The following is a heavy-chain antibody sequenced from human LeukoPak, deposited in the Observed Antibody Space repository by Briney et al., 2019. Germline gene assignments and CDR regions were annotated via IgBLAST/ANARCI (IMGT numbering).Heavy chain of an antibody. Sequence: GGSLRLSCAASGFTFSRYAMSWVRQAPGKGLEWVSDISGSGGSTYYADSVKGRFTISRDNSKNTLYLQMNSLRAEDTAVYYCAKDGLWFGELDAFDIWGQGTMVTVSS. CDR3: AKDGLWFGELDAFDI. D-gene: IGHD3-10*01. CDR1: GFTFSRYA. V-gene: IGHV3-23*01. CDR2: ISGSGGST. J-gene: IGHJ3*02.